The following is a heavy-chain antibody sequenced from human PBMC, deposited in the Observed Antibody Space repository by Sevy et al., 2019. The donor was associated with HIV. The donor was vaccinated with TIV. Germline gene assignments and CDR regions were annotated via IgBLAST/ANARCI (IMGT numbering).Heavy chain of an antibody. D-gene: IGHD3-3*01. CDR2: ITAGGTGT. CDR3: ARVGNDFWRGWFDP. Sequence: GGSLRLSCAASGFTFSNYGLSWVRQAPGKGLEWVSTITAGGTGTYYADSVKGRFTISRDNSKNTLYLQMNSLRDDDTAVYYCARVGNDFWRGWFDPWGQGTLVTVSS. CDR1: GFTFSNYG. V-gene: IGHV3-23*01. J-gene: IGHJ5*02.